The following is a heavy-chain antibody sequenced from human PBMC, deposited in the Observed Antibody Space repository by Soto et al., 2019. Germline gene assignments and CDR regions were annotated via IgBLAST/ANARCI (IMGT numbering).Heavy chain of an antibody. Sequence: PSETLSLTCTVSGGSLSSYYWSWIRQPPGKGLEWIGYIYYSGSTNYNPSLKSRVTISVDTSKNQFSLKLSSVTAADTAVYYCARIIALEMATILDYWGQGTLVTVSS. CDR2: IYYSGST. V-gene: IGHV4-59*01. J-gene: IGHJ4*02. CDR3: ARIIALEMATILDY. CDR1: GGSLSSYY. D-gene: IGHD5-12*01.